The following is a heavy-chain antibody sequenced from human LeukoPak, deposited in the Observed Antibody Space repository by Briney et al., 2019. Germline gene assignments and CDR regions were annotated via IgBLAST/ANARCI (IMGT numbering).Heavy chain of an antibody. CDR2: IYSGGST. CDR3: AKAATVTTAGDYYYHGMDV. Sequence: PGGSLRLSCAASGFTVSSNYMSWVRQAPGKGLEWVSVIYSGGSTYYADSVKGRFTISRDNSKNTLYLQMNSLRAEDTAVYYCAKAATVTTAGDYYYHGMDVWGQGTTVTVSS. V-gene: IGHV3-53*01. CDR1: GFTVSSNY. D-gene: IGHD4-17*01. J-gene: IGHJ6*02.